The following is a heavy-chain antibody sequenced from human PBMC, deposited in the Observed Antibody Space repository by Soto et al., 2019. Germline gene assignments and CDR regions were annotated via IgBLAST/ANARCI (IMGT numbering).Heavy chain of an antibody. CDR2: INPSGGST. CDR3: ARDRGAFHAFDN. D-gene: IGHD2-21*01. CDR1: GYTFTSFY. V-gene: IGHV1-46*01. J-gene: IGHJ4*02. Sequence: QVQLVQSGAEVKKPGASVRVSCKASGYTFTSFYMHWARQAPGQGLEWMGVINPSGGSTTYAQNFEGRVTVTSDTSTGTVYMELNTLRSEDTAMFYCARDRGAFHAFDNWCQGTLVTVSS.